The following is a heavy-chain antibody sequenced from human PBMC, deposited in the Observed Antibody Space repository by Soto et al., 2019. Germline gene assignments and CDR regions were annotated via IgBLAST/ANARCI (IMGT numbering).Heavy chain of an antibody. CDR2: INHSGST. CDR1: GGSFSGYY. CDR3: ARGRRYYDSSGYYGRGALLNRYFQH. V-gene: IGHV4-34*01. Sequence: SETLSLTCAVYGGSFSGYYWSWIRQPPGKGLEWIGEINHSGSTNYNPSLKSRVTISVDTSKNQFSLKLSSVTAADTAVYYCARGRRYYDSSGYYGRGALLNRYFQHWGQGTLVTVS. J-gene: IGHJ1*01. D-gene: IGHD3-22*01.